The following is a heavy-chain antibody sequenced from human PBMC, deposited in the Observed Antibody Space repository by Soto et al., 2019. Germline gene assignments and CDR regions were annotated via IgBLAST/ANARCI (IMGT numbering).Heavy chain of an antibody. CDR1: GFSFSTYS. J-gene: IGHJ6*02. V-gene: IGHV3-21*01. CDR2: IGRRSDI. CDR3: AREETAWPLAYGLDV. Sequence: GGSLRLSCETSGFSFSTYSMHWVRQAPGKGLEWVSSIGRRSDIYYADSVKGRFTISRDNAKNSVSLQMNSLRDEDTAVYYCAREETAWPLAYGLDVWGQGTTVTVSS. D-gene: IGHD2-21*02.